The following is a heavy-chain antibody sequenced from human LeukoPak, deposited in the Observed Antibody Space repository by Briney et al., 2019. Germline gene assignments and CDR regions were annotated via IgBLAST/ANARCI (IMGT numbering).Heavy chain of an antibody. CDR3: ARPMSGRWLEPPFDL. D-gene: IGHD5-24*01. V-gene: IGHV1-69*05. Sequence: ASVKVSCKASGGTFSSYSVSWVRQAPGQGPEWMGTIIPMFGTTKYPQKFQDRVTMTTDESTTTVYMELSGLRSEDTAVYYCARPMSGRWLEPPFDLWGQGTLVTVSS. J-gene: IGHJ4*02. CDR2: IIPMFGTT. CDR1: GGTFSSYS.